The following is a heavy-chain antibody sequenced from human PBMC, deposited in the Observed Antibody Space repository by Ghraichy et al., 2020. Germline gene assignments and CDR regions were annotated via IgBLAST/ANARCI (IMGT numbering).Heavy chain of an antibody. D-gene: IGHD3-3*01. Sequence: GESLNISCAASQFPFSNAWMTWVRQAPGKGLEWVGRIKTKTEGGSTDYAAPVKGRFTISRDDSKNTLYLQMNSLKTEDTAVYYCTTDPGITIFGVVRDYWGQGTLVTVSS. CDR1: QFPFSNAW. V-gene: IGHV3-15*01. CDR3: TTDPGITIFGVVRDY. CDR2: IKTKTEGGST. J-gene: IGHJ4*02.